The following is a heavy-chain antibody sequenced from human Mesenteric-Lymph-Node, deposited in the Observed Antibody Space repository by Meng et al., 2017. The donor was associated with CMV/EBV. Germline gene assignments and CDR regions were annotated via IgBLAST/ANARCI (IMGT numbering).Heavy chain of an antibody. D-gene: IGHD3-10*01. CDR3: HTYYYGSGSYRHYYYYGMDV. CDR1: GFTFSSYA. CDR2: ISSSSSYI. Sequence: GESLKISCAASGFTFSSYAMTWVRQAPGKGLEWVSSISSSSSYIYYADSVKGRFTISRDNAKNSLYLQMNSLRAEDTAVYYCHTYYYGSGSYRHYYYYGMDVWGQGTTVTVSS. J-gene: IGHJ6*02. V-gene: IGHV3-21*01.